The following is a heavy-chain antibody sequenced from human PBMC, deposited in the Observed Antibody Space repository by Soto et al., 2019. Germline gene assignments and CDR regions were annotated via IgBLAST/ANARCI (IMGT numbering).Heavy chain of an antibody. CDR3: AKDLIGGDYYNYGMDV. Sequence: PGGSLRLSCVASGFTFSSYGMHWVRQAPGKGLEWVAVILYDGSNKYYADSVKGRFTISRDNSKNTLYLQMNSLRAEDTAVYYCAKDLIGGDYYNYGMDVWGQGTTVTVSS. CDR1: GFTFSSYG. D-gene: IGHD3-10*01. V-gene: IGHV3-30*18. J-gene: IGHJ6*02. CDR2: ILYDGSNK.